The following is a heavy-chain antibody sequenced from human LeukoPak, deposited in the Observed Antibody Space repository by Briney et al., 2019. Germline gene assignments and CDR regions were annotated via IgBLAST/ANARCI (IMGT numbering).Heavy chain of an antibody. CDR1: GDSISSYY. J-gene: IGHJ3*01. CDR3: ARGRVHFYGSGSRYLDDAFDL. CDR2: ISYGGNT. D-gene: IGHD3-10*01. Sequence: SETLSLTCTVGGDSISSYYWNWIRQSPGKGLEWVGQISYGGNTKYNPSLRGRVTISADTSKFSLKLTSVTAADTAVYFCARGRVHFYGSGSRYLDDAFDLWGQGTTVTVSS. V-gene: IGHV4-59*01.